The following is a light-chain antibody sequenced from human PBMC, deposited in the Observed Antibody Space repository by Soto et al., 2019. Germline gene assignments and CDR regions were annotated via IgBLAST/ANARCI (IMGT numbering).Light chain of an antibody. J-gene: IGKJ4*01. CDR3: QHYDHLPPLT. V-gene: IGKV1-33*01. Sequence: DIQMIQSPSSLSASVGARVTITCQASQDIKNYLNWYQQKPGKAPKLLIYDVSNLETGVPSRFSGSGSGTHFSLTISSLQHEDVATYYCQHYDHLPPLTFGGGTRVQIK. CDR1: QDIKNY. CDR2: DVS.